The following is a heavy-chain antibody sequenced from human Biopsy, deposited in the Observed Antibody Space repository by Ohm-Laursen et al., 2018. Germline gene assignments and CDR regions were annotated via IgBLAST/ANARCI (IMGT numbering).Heavy chain of an antibody. CDR2: INHSGRT. CDR1: GDSFNGYY. J-gene: IGHJ6*02. Sequence: SETLSLTCVVYGDSFNGYYCSWICQTPGKGLAWIGEINHSGRTNYNPSLKSRVTISVDTSKNQFPLTVGSVTAADTAVYYCVRGVDYYDPYHYYALDVWGQGTTVTVSS. V-gene: IGHV4-34*01. CDR3: VRGVDYYDPYHYYALDV. D-gene: IGHD3-22*01.